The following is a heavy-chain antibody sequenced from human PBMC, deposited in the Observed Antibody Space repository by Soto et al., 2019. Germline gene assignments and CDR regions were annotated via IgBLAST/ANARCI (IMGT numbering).Heavy chain of an antibody. CDR3: AREGAAGTIYYYYGMDV. V-gene: IGHV1-69*13. J-gene: IGHJ6*02. CDR1: GGTFSSYA. D-gene: IGHD6-13*01. CDR2: IIPIFGTA. Sequence: GASVKVSCKASGGTFSSYAISWVRQAPGQGLEWMGGIIPIFGTANYAQKFQGRVTITADESTSTAYMELSSLRSEDTAVYYCAREGAAGTIYYYYGMDVWGQGTTVTVSS.